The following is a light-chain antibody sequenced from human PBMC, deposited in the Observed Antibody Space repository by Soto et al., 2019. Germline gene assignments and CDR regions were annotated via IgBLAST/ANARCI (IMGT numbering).Light chain of an antibody. Sequence: DIQMTQSPSSLSASVGDRVTITCRASQSISSYLNWYQQKPGKAPKLLIYAASSLQSGVPSRFSGSGSGTDFTLTISNLHPEDFATYYCQQSYSTPPMHTFGQGTKLEIK. CDR1: QSISSY. J-gene: IGKJ2*01. CDR2: AAS. CDR3: QQSYSTPPMHT. V-gene: IGKV1-39*01.